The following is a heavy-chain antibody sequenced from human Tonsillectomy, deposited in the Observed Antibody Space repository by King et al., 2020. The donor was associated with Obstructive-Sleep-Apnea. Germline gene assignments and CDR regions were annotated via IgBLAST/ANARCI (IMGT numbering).Heavy chain of an antibody. D-gene: IGHD2-15*01. CDR2: ISGSANSK. CDR1: GFTSSHFA. Sequence: VQLVESGGGLVQPGGSLRLSCAMSGFTSSHFAMSWVRQAPGKGLQWVSAISGSANSKYYANSVRGRFTISRDNSKKTLYLQMSSLRVEDTAIYYCAKEGALGRSGPQAPALGGFDAWGQGTMVTVSS. V-gene: IGHV3-23*04. CDR3: AKEGALGRSGPQAPALGGFDA. J-gene: IGHJ3*01.